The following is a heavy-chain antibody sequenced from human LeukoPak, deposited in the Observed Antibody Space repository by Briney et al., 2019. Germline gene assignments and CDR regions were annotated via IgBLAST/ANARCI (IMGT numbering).Heavy chain of an antibody. Sequence: GGSLRLSCAASGFTFSPYAMSWVRQAPGKGLEWVSTISGSGANTYYADSVRGRFTVSRDNSKNTLYLHMNRLRAEDTAVYYCAEERAGYTNPYYFDYWGQGTLVTVSS. J-gene: IGHJ4*02. D-gene: IGHD3-16*02. CDR2: ISGSGANT. CDR3: AEERAGYTNPYYFDY. V-gene: IGHV3-23*01. CDR1: GFTFSPYA.